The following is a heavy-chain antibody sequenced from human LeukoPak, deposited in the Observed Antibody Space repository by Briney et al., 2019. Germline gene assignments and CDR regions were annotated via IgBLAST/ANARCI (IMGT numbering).Heavy chain of an antibody. CDR1: GFTFDDYA. CDR3: AKDQNAIAVAFDY. Sequence: GGSLRLSCAASGFTFDDYAMHWVRQAPGKGLEWVSGISWNSGTIGYADSVKGRFTISRDNAKNSLYLQMNSPRAEDTALYYCAKDQNAIAVAFDYWGQGTLVTVSS. V-gene: IGHV3-9*01. J-gene: IGHJ4*02. CDR2: ISWNSGTI. D-gene: IGHD6-19*01.